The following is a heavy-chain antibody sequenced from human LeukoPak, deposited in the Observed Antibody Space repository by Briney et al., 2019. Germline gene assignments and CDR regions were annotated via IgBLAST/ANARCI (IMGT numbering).Heavy chain of an antibody. D-gene: IGHD3-3*01. Sequence: GGSLRLSCVASGFTFSSSWMSWVRQGPGKGLEWVASINQDEVHYVDAVRGRFTIARDNAKNSVYLEMNSLRADDTAVYYCARSARLMKGVVEVTALDDWGQGTLVTVSS. CDR2: INQDEV. CDR1: GFTFSSSW. V-gene: IGHV3-7*01. J-gene: IGHJ4*02. CDR3: ARSARLMKGVVEVTALDD.